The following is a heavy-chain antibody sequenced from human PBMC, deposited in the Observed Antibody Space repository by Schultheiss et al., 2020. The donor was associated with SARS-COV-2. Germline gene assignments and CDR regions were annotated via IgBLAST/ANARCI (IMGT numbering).Heavy chain of an antibody. CDR3: AREGGYSYGYVENWFDP. J-gene: IGHJ5*02. CDR1: GFTVSSNY. D-gene: IGHD5-18*01. CDR2: IYSGGST. V-gene: IGHV3-53*01. Sequence: GESLKISCAASGFTVSSNYMSWVRQAPGKGLEWVSVIYSGGSTYYADSVKGRFTISRDNAKNTLYLQMNSLRAEDTAVYYCAREGGYSYGYVENWFDPWGQGTLVTVSS.